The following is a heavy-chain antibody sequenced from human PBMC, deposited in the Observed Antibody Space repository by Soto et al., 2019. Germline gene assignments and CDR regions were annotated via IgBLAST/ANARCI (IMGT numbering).Heavy chain of an antibody. V-gene: IGHV4-59*01. CDR1: VGAIGSYC. CDR2: MFYSGST. D-gene: IGHD3-3*01. CDR3: ERNTDNYDFWSGYTYPNWFDP. Sequence: SETLSLTCTVSVGAIGSYCWSWIRQPPGKGLEWIGYMFYSGSTNYNPPLKSRVTISVDTSKNQFSLKLSSVTAADTAVYYCERNTDNYDFWSGYTYPNWFDPWGKGTLVTVSS. J-gene: IGHJ5*02.